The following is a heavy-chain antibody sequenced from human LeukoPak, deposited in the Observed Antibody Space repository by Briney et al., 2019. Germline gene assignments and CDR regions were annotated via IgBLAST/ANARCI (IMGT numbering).Heavy chain of an antibody. V-gene: IGHV4-59*01. J-gene: IGHJ4*02. D-gene: IGHD1-14*01. CDR3: ARLEPQTVGY. CDR1: GGSISSYY. Sequence: PSETLSLTCTVSGGSISSYYWSWIRQPPGKGLEWIGYIYYSGSTNYNPSLKSRVTISVDTSKNQFSLKLSSVTAADTAVYYCARLEPQTVGYWGQGTLVTVSS. CDR2: IYYSGST.